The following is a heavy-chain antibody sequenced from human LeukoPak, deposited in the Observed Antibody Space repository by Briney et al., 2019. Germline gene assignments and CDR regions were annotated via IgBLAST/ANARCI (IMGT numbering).Heavy chain of an antibody. J-gene: IGHJ4*02. CDR2: IYYSGST. CDR1: GGSISSSSYY. D-gene: IGHD3-22*01. Sequence: SETLSLTCTVSGGSISSSSYYWGWIRQPPGKGLEWIGSIYYSGSTYYNPSLKSRVTISVDTPKNQFSLKLSSVTAADTAVYYCARRYYDSSGYAFDYWGQGTLVTVSS. V-gene: IGHV4-39*01. CDR3: ARRYYDSSGYAFDY.